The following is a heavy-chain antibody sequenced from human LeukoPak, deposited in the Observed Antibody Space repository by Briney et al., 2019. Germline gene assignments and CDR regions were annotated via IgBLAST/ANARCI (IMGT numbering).Heavy chain of an antibody. J-gene: IGHJ5*02. CDR1: GYSFTSYW. CDR2: LYPGDSDT. V-gene: IGHV5-51*01. CDR3: ARLPWLRLNWFDA. Sequence: GESLKISCKGSGYSFTSYWIGWVRQIPGKGLGWMGILYPGDSDTRYSPSFQGPVTISAEKSISTAYLQWSSLKASDTAMYYCARLPWLRLNWFDAWGEGTLVTVSS. D-gene: IGHD5-12*01.